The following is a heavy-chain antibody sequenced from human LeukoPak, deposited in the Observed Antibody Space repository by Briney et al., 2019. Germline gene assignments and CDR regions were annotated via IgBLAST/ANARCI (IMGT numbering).Heavy chain of an antibody. D-gene: IGHD3-10*01. CDR2: IRGDGGST. CDR1: GFTFDDYA. V-gene: IGHV3-43*02. CDR3: AKSAVWFGDTSGMDV. Sequence: PGGSLRLSCAASGFTFDDYAMHWVRQAPGKGLEWVSLIRGDGGSTYYADSVKGRFTISRDNSKKSLYLQMNRLRTKDTALYYCAKSAVWFGDTSGMDVWGQGTTVTVSS. J-gene: IGHJ6*02.